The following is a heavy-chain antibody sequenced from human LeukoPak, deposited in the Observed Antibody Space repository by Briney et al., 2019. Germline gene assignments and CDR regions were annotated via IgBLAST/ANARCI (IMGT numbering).Heavy chain of an antibody. J-gene: IGHJ4*02. CDR2: INGGNADT. D-gene: IGHD3-3*01. CDR3: AVSRFLEWPFDY. Sequence: ASVKVSCKTSGYTFTDFTMHWFRQAPGQRLEWMGCINGGNADTQYSQNFQDRVAFTRDTSASTGFMELSSLKSEDTAVYYCAVSRFLEWPFDYWGQGTLVTVSS. CDR1: GYTFTDFT. V-gene: IGHV1-3*01.